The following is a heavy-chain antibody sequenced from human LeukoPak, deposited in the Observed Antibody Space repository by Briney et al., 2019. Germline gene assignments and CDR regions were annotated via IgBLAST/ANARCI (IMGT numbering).Heavy chain of an antibody. J-gene: IGHJ4*02. CDR3: ARRRDFIDF. Sequence: GGSLRLACAASGFTLSDYYMSWIRQAPGKGLEWVSYSSSSGSTMYYADSVKGRFAISRDNAKNSLYLQMNSLRADDTAVYYCARRRDFIDFWGQGTPVTVSS. CDR1: GFTLSDYY. CDR2: SSSSGSTM. D-gene: IGHD3/OR15-3a*01. V-gene: IGHV3-11*01.